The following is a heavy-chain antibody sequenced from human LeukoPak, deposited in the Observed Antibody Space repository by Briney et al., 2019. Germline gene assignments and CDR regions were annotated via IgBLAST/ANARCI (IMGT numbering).Heavy chain of an antibody. D-gene: IGHD1-26*01. J-gene: IGHJ3*01. CDR3: AHSKRGGGYYINAFAV. CDR1: GASTSAYY. CDR2: SYSGGNA. V-gene: IGHV4-59*01. Sequence: SETLSLTRTVSGASTSAYYWSWIRQPPGKGLEWIGYSYSGGNANYNPSLKSRVTISIDTSENQFSLRLTSVTAADTAVYFCAHSKRGGGYYINAFAVWGQGALVTISS.